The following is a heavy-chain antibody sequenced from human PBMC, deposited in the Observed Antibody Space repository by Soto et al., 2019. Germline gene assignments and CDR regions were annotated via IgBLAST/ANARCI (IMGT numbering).Heavy chain of an antibody. J-gene: IGHJ3*02. CDR1: GFTLSDFS. Sequence: EVQLVESGGGLVQPGGSLRLSCAASGFTLSDFSMHWVRQAAGKGLEFVSAISYKGGSTYYANSVKGRFTISRDNSKNTLYLQMGSLRAEAMAVYYCARVSARGQAAFDIWGQGKMVTVSS. V-gene: IGHV3-64*01. CDR3: ARVSARGQAAFDI. D-gene: IGHD5-12*01. CDR2: ISYKGGST.